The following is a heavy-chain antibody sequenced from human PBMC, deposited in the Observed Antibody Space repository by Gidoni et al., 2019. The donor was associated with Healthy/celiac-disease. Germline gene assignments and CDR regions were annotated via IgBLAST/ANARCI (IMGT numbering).Heavy chain of an antibody. CDR3: AREGQGCSSTSCYSFDY. CDR2: IYYSGST. J-gene: IGHJ4*02. D-gene: IGHD2-2*01. Sequence: QVQLQESGPGLVKPSQTLSLTCTVSGGSISSGGYYWSWIRQHPGKGLEWIGYIYYSGSTYYNPSLKSRVTISVDTSKNQFSLKLSSVTAADTAVYYCAREGQGCSSTSCYSFDYWGQGTLVTVSS. CDR1: GGSISSGGYY. V-gene: IGHV4-31*03.